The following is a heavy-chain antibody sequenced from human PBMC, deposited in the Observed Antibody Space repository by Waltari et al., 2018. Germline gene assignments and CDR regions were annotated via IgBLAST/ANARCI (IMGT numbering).Heavy chain of an antibody. CDR1: GFPLGDYA. J-gene: IGHJ4*02. V-gene: IGHV3-49*04. Sequence: EVQLVESGGDLVQPGRSLRPSCTASGFPLGDYAMTWVRQVPGKGLEWVALIRSKDYGGTTKYAASVKGRFTISRDESKNIAYLQMNSLETEDTAMYFCTRVRSWGLLEYWGQGTLVTVSS. CDR3: TRVRSWGLLEY. CDR2: IRSKDYGGTT. D-gene: IGHD3-16*01.